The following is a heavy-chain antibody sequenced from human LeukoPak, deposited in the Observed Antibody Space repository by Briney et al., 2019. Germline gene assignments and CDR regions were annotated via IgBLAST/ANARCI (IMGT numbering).Heavy chain of an antibody. Sequence: GASVKVSCKASGGTFSSYAISWVRQAPGQGLEWMGGIIPIFGTANYAQKFQGRVTITADESTSTAYMELSSLRSEDTAVYYCARDSPLVRRGYSGYDHKYYFDYWGQGTLVTVSS. CDR2: IIPIFGTA. CDR1: GGTFSSYA. V-gene: IGHV1-69*01. D-gene: IGHD5-12*01. J-gene: IGHJ4*02. CDR3: ARDSPLVRRGYSGYDHKYYFDY.